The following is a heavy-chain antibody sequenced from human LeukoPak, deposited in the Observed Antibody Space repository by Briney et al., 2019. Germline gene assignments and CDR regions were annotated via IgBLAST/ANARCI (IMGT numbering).Heavy chain of an antibody. J-gene: IGHJ4*02. V-gene: IGHV4-4*02. Sequence: PSGTLSLTCAVSGGSISSSNWWSWVRQPPGKGLEWIGEIYHSGSTNYNPSLKSRVTISVDKSKNQFSLKLSSVTAADTAVYYCASHYDYVWGSYRSPSDYWGQGTLVTVSS. CDR1: GGSISSSNW. CDR2: IYHSGST. D-gene: IGHD3-16*02. CDR3: ASHYDYVWGSYRSPSDY.